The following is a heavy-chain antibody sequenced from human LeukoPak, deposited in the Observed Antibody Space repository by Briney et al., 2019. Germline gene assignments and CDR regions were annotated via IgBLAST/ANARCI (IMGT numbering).Heavy chain of an antibody. V-gene: IGHV1-69*13. Sequence: ASVKVSCKASGGTFSSYAISWVRQAPGQGLEWMGGIIPIFGTANYAQKFQGRVTITADESTSTAYMELSSLRSEDTAVYYCARSSDYYDSSGYGAFDIWGQGTMVTVSS. CDR3: ARSSDYYDSSGYGAFDI. CDR2: IIPIFGTA. CDR1: GGTFSSYA. J-gene: IGHJ3*02. D-gene: IGHD3-22*01.